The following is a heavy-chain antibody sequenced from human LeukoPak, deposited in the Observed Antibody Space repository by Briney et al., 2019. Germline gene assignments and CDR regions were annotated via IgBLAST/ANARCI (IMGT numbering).Heavy chain of an antibody. V-gene: IGHV3-33*01. D-gene: IGHD3-3*01. CDR3: ARDAPPLRFLEWPIGVDY. CDR1: GFTFSSYG. CDR2: IWYDGSNK. J-gene: IGHJ4*02. Sequence: PGGSLRLSCAASGFTFSSYGMHWVRQAPGKGLEWVAVIWYDGSNKYYADSVKGRFTISRDNSKNTLYLQMNSLRAEDTAVYYCARDAPPLRFLEWPIGVDYWGQGTLVTVSS.